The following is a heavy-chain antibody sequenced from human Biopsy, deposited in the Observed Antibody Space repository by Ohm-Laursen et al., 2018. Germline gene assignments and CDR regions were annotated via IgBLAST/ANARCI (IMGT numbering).Heavy chain of an antibody. Sequence: SLRLSCSASGFSFDNYVMHWVRQAPGKGLEWVSGISWNSDSIGYADSVKGRFTISRDSAKNSLYLQMNSLRYEDTALYYCAKDRYPSSWHYYYGMDVWGQGTTVTVSS. D-gene: IGHD6-13*01. CDR3: AKDRYPSSWHYYYGMDV. J-gene: IGHJ6*02. CDR2: ISWNSDSI. V-gene: IGHV3-9*01. CDR1: GFSFDNYV.